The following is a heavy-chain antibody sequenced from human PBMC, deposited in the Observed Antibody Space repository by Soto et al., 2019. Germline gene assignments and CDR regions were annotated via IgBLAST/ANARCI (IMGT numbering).Heavy chain of an antibody. D-gene: IGHD3-22*01. CDR3: ARTSYDSSGTAADP. Sequence: QVQLQESGPGLVKPSQTLSLTCTVSAGSISSGGYYCSWIRQHPGKGLEWIGYSYYSGSTYYNPSLKSRVTLSVDTSKNQFSLKLSSVTAADTAVYYCARTSYDSSGTAADPWGQGTLVTVSS. CDR1: AGSISSGGYY. V-gene: IGHV4-31*03. J-gene: IGHJ5*02. CDR2: SYYSGST.